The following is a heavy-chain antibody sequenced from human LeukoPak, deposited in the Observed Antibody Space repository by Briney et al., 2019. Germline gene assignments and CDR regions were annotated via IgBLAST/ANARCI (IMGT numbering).Heavy chain of an antibody. J-gene: IGHJ5*02. CDR1: GVSINSNTYS. V-gene: IGHV4-61*02. Sequence: SETLSLTCTVSGVSINSNTYSWGWIRQPAGKGLEWIGRIYTSGSTNYNPSHKSRVTISVDTSKNQFSLMLSSVTAADTAVYYCARTGGRYWFDPWGQGTLVTVSS. CDR3: ARTGGRYWFDP. CDR2: IYTSGST. D-gene: IGHD1-1*01.